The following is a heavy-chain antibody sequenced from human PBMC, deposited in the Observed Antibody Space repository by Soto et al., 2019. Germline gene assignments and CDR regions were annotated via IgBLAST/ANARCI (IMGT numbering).Heavy chain of an antibody. CDR2: INPSGGST. J-gene: IGHJ5*02. CDR3: ARPAGRLANWFDP. Sequence: ASVKVSCKASGYTFTDYRMIWVRQAPGQGLEWMGIINPSGGSTNYAPNFQGRVTLTRDSFTSTVYMELSSLRSEDTAVYYCARPAGRLANWFDPWGQGTLVTVSS. D-gene: IGHD6-6*01. V-gene: IGHV1-46*01. CDR1: GYTFTDYR.